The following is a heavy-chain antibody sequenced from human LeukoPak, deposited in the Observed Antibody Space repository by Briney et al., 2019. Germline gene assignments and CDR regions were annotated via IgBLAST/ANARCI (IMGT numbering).Heavy chain of an antibody. CDR3: ARDLRGSIAAAGTFDY. J-gene: IGHJ4*02. CDR1: GFTFDDYG. V-gene: IGHV3-20*04. D-gene: IGHD6-13*01. CDR2: INWNGGST. Sequence: GGSLRLSCAASGFTFDDYGMSWVRQAPGKGLEWVSGINWNGGSTGYADSVKGRFTISRDNAKNSLYLQMNSLRAEDTALYYCARDLRGSIAAAGTFDYWGQGTLATVSS.